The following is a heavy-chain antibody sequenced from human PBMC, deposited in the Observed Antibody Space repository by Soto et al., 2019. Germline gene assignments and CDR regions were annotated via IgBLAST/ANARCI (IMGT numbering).Heavy chain of an antibody. D-gene: IGHD1-26*01. V-gene: IGHV1-18*01. CDR1: GYTFTDYG. J-gene: IGHJ4*02. Sequence: QVQLVQSGAEVKKPGASVRVSCKSSGYTFTDYGITWVRQAPGQGLEWMGWINTYKGNINYAQRPQGQVTNTTDTTTSTAYMELRSLTSDDPAVYFCGRERGGYKHFDYWGQGALVTVSS. CDR3: GRERGGYKHFDY. CDR2: INTYKGNI.